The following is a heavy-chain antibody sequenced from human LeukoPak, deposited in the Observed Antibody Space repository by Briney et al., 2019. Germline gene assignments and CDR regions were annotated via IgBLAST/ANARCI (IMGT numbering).Heavy chain of an antibody. CDR1: GYTFTGYY. CDR2: INPNSGGT. CDR3: ARALTDFWSGYLSSVFYNYYYGMDV. D-gene: IGHD3-3*01. J-gene: IGHJ6*02. Sequence: ASVKVSCKASGYTFTGYYMHWVRQAPGQGLEWMGWINPNSGGTNYAQKFQGRVTMTRDTSISTAYMGLSRLRSDDTAVYYCARALTDFWSGYLSSVFYNYYYGMDVWGQGTTVTVSS. V-gene: IGHV1-2*02.